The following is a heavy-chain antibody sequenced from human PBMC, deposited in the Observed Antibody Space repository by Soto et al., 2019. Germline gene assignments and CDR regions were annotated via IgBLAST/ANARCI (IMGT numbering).Heavy chain of an antibody. CDR2: INPNSGGT. Sequence: GASVKASCKTSGYTFTGYYMQWVRQAPGQGLEWMGWINPNSGGTNYAQKFQGWVTMTRGTSISTAYMELSRLRSDDTAVYYCARSSAIAAAGTFYYYGMDVWGQGTTVTVSS. J-gene: IGHJ6*02. CDR1: GYTFTGYY. CDR3: ARSSAIAAAGTFYYYGMDV. D-gene: IGHD6-13*01. V-gene: IGHV1-2*04.